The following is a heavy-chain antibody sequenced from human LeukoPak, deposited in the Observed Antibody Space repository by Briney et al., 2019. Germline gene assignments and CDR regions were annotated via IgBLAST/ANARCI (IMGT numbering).Heavy chain of an antibody. J-gene: IGHJ4*02. D-gene: IGHD5-12*01. CDR1: GGSISSYY. Sequence: PSETLSLTCTVSGGSISSYYWSWIRQAPGKGLEWIGYIYYSVSGSTNYNPSLKSRVTISVDTSKNQFSLKLSSVTAADTAVYFCARSGYSGYDWEDYWGQGTLVTVSS. CDR2: IYYSVSGST. CDR3: ARSGYSGYDWEDY. V-gene: IGHV4-59*01.